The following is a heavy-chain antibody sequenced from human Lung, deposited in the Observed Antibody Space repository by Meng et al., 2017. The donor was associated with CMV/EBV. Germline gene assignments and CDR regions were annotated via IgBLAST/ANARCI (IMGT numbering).Heavy chain of an antibody. D-gene: IGHD2-8*01. J-gene: IGHJ6*02. CDR1: GFNFSDYS. Sequence: GEXXKISCAASGFNFSDYSMNWVRQAPGKGLEWVSSITYSSSYKKYADSVKGRFTISRDNAKNSLFLQMSSLRAEDTAVYYCARRWGASVGVYYYYGMDVWGQGTTVTVSS. V-gene: IGHV3-21*06. CDR2: ITYSSSYK. CDR3: ARRWGASVGVYYYYGMDV.